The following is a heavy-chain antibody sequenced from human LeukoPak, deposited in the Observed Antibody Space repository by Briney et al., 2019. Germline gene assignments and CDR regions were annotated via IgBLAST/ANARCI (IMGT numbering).Heavy chain of an antibody. D-gene: IGHD3-10*01. V-gene: IGHV4-30-2*01. CDR3: ARDYYGSGSYHDY. CDR2: IYHSGST. Sequence: SQTLSLTCAVSGGSISSGGYSWSWIRQPPGRGLEWIGYIYHSGSTYYNPSLKSRVTISVDRSKNQFSLKLSSVTAADTAVYYCARDYYGSGSYHDYWGQGTLVTVSS. J-gene: IGHJ4*02. CDR1: GGSISSGGYS.